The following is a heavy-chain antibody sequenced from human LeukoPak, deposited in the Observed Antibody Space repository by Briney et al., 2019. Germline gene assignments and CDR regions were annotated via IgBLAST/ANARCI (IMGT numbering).Heavy chain of an antibody. CDR3: ARTNYYGSGTFDY. V-gene: IGHV3-48*03. Sequence: GRSLRLSCAASGFTFSSYEMNWVRQAPGKGLEWVSYISSSGSTIYYADSVKGRFTISRDNAKNSLYLQMNSLRAEDTAVFYCARTNYYGSGTFDYWGQGTLVTVSS. CDR1: GFTFSSYE. J-gene: IGHJ4*02. D-gene: IGHD3-10*01. CDR2: ISSSGSTI.